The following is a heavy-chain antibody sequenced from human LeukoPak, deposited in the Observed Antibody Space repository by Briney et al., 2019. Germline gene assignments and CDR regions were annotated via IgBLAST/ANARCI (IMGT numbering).Heavy chain of an antibody. J-gene: IGHJ5*02. V-gene: IGHV4-34*01. Sequence: PSETLSLTCAVYGGSFSTYYWSWIRQPPGKGLEWIGEINHSGGTSYNPSLKSRVTISADTSGNQMSLKLSPVTAADTAVYYCARGLGSWYNSWGQGTLVTVSS. CDR1: GGSFSTYY. CDR2: INHSGGT. CDR3: ARGLGSWYNS. D-gene: IGHD6-13*01.